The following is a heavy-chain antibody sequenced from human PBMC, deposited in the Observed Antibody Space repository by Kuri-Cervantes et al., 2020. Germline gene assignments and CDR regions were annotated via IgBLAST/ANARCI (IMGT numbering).Heavy chain of an antibody. CDR2: ISAYNGNT. CDR1: GYTFTSYG. J-gene: IGHJ6*02. CDR3: ASDQEGYYYYGMDV. V-gene: IGHV1-18*01. Sequence: ASVKVSCKASGYTFTSYGISWVRQAPGQGLEWMGWISAYNGNTNYAQKLQGRVTMTTDTSTSTASMELSSLRSEDTAVYYCASDQEGYYYYGMDVWGQGTTVTVSS.